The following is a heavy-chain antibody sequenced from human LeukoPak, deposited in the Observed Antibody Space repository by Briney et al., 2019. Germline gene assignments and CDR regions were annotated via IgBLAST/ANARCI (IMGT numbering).Heavy chain of an antibody. CDR2: ISVYSGET. CDR1: GYTFDSYG. D-gene: IGHD6-19*01. CDR3: ARGTSGWYWLDP. V-gene: IGHV1-18*01. J-gene: IGHJ5*02. Sequence: GASVKVSCKASGYTFDSYGITWVRQAPGQGLEWMGWISVYSGETDSAQNVKGRVTMTTDTSKTTAYLELRGLTSDDTAVYYCARGTSGWYWLDPWGQGTLVIVSA.